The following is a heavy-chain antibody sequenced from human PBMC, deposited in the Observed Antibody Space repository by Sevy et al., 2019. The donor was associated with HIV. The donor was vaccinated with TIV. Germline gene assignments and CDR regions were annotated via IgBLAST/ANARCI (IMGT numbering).Heavy chain of an antibody. J-gene: IGHJ6*02. V-gene: IGHV3-30-3*01. Sequence: GGSLRLSCAASGFTFSNYAMHWVRQAPGKGLEWVAVISYDGSNEYYADSVKGRFTISRDNSKNTLYLQMNSLRAEDTAVYYWARDRGWYYYASGSPVEYYRMDVWGQGTTVTVSS. CDR1: GFTFSNYA. CDR2: ISYDGSNE. CDR3: ARDRGWYYYASGSPVEYYRMDV. D-gene: IGHD3-10*01.